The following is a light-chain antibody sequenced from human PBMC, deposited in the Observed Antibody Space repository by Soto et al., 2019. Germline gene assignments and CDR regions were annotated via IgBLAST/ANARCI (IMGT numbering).Light chain of an antibody. CDR2: DAS. V-gene: IGKV3-11*01. CDR3: QQRINWLT. Sequence: EIVLTQSPATLSLSPGERATLSCRASQSVSSYLAWHQQKPGQAPRLLIYDASNRATGIPARFSGSGSGTDFTLTISSLEPEDFAVYYCQQRINWLTFGGGTKVEIK. J-gene: IGKJ4*01. CDR1: QSVSSY.